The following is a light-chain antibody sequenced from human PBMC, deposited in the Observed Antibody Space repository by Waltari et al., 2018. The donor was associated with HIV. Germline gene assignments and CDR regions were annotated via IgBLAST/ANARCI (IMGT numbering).Light chain of an antibody. CDR2: DVS. CDR1: SSDVGRYHY. Sequence: QSALTQPASVSGSPGQSITLSCTGASSDVGRYHYVYWYQHHPGKATKLILYDVSNRPSGVSNCVSGSKASTSASLSISGLQAEDEADYYCSSYTSSRTVVFGGGTKLTVL. CDR3: SSYTSSRTVV. V-gene: IGLV2-14*03. J-gene: IGLJ2*01.